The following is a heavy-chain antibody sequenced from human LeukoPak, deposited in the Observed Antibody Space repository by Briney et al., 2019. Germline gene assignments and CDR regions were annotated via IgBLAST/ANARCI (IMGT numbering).Heavy chain of an antibody. D-gene: IGHD5-24*01. CDR3: ARDFGDGYNYRHDAFDI. CDR2: IIPIFGTA. Sequence: SMKVSCKASGGTFSSYAISWVRQAPGQGLEWMGGIIPIFGTANYAQKFQGRVTITADESTSTAYMELSSLRSEDTAVYYCARDFGDGYNYRHDAFDIWGQGTMVTVSS. CDR1: GGTFSSYA. J-gene: IGHJ3*02. V-gene: IGHV1-69*13.